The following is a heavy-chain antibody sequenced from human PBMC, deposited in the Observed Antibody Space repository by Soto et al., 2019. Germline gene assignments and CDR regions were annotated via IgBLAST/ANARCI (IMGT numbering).Heavy chain of an antibody. CDR3: ARDSSPRYGMDV. CDR1: GGSISSYY. J-gene: IGHJ6*02. CDR2: IYYSGST. V-gene: IGHV4-59*01. Sequence: SETLSLTCTVSGGSISSYYWSWIRQPPGKGLEWIGYIYYSGSTNYNPSLKSRVTISVDTSKNQFSLKLSSVTAADTAVYYCARDSSPRYGMDVWGQGTTVTVSS.